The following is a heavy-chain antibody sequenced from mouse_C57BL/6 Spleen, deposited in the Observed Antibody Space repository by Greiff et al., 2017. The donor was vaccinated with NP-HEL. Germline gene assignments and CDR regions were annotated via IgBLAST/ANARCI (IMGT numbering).Heavy chain of an antibody. CDR1: GYTFTSYW. J-gene: IGHJ1*03. CDR3: ARRDYYYGSSYLGYFDV. V-gene: IGHV1-55*01. Sequence: QVQLQQPGAELVKPGASVKMSCKASGYTFTSYWITWVKQRPGQGLEWIGDIYPGSGSTNYNEKFKSKATLTVDTSSSTAYMQLSSLTSEDSAVYYCARRDYYYGSSYLGYFDVWGTGTTVTVSS. D-gene: IGHD1-1*01. CDR2: IYPGSGST.